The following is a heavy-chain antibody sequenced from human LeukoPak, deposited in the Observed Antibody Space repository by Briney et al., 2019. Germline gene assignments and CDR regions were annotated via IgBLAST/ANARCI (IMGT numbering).Heavy chain of an antibody. V-gene: IGHV4-39*01. CDR1: GGSISSSSYY. D-gene: IGHD3-22*01. J-gene: IGHJ6*02. CDR2: IYYSGST. Sequence: SETLSLTCTVSGGSISSSSYYWGWIRQPPGKGLEWIGSIYYSGSTYYNPSLKSRVTISVDTSKNQFSLKLSSVAAADTAVYYCARHKDSSGYYYVYYYYGMDVWGQGTTVTVSS. CDR3: ARHKDSSGYYYVYYYYGMDV.